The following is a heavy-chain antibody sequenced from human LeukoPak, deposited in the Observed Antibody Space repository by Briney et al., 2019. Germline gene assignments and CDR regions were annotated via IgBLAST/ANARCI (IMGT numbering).Heavy chain of an antibody. CDR1: GYTFTGYY. D-gene: IGHD6-19*01. Sequence: ASVKVSRKASGYTFTGYYMHWVRQAPGQGLEWMGWINPKTGGTTYAQKFKGWVTMTRGTSINTIYMELSRLRSDDTAVYYCAREGLAVAGDPNDNYYGMDVWGQGTTVTVSS. V-gene: IGHV1-2*04. CDR2: INPKTGGT. J-gene: IGHJ6*02. CDR3: AREGLAVAGDPNDNYYGMDV.